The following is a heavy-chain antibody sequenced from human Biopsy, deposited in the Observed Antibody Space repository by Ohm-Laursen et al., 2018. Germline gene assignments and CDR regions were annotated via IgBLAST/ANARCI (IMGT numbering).Heavy chain of an antibody. CDR2: VDWDDYK. CDR1: GFSLSARGMC. J-gene: IGHJ6*02. V-gene: IGHV2-70*11. CDR3: ARTPILIVSAGLVYRHRRHLQGMDV. D-gene: IGHD6-13*01. Sequence: TQTFTLTCSFSGFSLSARGMCVSWIRQAPGKALEWLARVDWDDYKDYSASLQTKLSISKDTSNDQVVLTVNNVDPADTATYYCARTPILIVSAGLVYRHRRHLQGMDVWGQGIAVTVS.